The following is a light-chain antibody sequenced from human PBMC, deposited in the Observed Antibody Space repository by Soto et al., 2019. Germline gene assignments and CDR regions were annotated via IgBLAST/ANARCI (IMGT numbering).Light chain of an antibody. CDR3: SSYAGSNNLV. J-gene: IGLJ1*01. Sequence: QSVLTQPPSASGSPGQSVTISCTGTSSDVGGNNYVSWYQQHPGKAPKLMIYEVTKRPSGVPDRFSGSKSGNTASLTVSGLQAEDEADYYCSSYAGSNNLVFGTGTKLTVL. CDR2: EVT. CDR1: SSDVGGNNY. V-gene: IGLV2-8*01.